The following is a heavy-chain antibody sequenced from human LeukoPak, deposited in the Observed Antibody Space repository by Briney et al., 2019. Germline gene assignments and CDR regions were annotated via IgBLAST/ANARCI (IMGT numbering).Heavy chain of an antibody. CDR1: GFNFNIYG. CDR3: ATTLGYCTSASCPHDWFDP. D-gene: IGHD2-2*01. V-gene: IGHV3-30*02. Sequence: PGGSLRLSCAASGFNFNIYGMPWVRQAPGKGLEWVAFIRYDGSEMSYADSVKGRFTISRDNSKKILYLQMNSLKCEDTAVYYCATTLGYCTSASCPHDWFDPWGQGTLVTVSS. J-gene: IGHJ5*02. CDR2: IRYDGSEM.